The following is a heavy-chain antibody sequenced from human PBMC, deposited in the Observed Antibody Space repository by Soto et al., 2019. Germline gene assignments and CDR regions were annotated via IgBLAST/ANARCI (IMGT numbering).Heavy chain of an antibody. D-gene: IGHD2-2*02. CDR1: GGSISSGDYY. V-gene: IGHV4-30-4*01. J-gene: IGHJ6*02. Sequence: SETLSLTCTVSGGSISSGDYYWSWIRQPPGKGLEWIGYIYYSGSTYYNPSLKSRVTISVDTSKNQFSLNLSSVTAADTAVYYCAREKVFCSSTSCYIPYYYFYGMDVWGQGTTVTVSS. CDR2: IYYSGST. CDR3: AREKVFCSSTSCYIPYYYFYGMDV.